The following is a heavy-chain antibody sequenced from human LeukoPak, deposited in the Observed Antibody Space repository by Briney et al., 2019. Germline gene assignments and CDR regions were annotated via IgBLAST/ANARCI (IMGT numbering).Heavy chain of an antibody. D-gene: IGHD2-15*01. CDR3: ARDPKGYDAFDI. J-gene: IGHJ3*02. Sequence: ASETLSLTCTVSGYSISSGYYWGWIRQPPGKGLEWIGSIYHSGSTYYNPSLKSRVTISVDTSKNQFSLKLSSVTAADTAVYYCARDPKGYDAFDIWGQGTMVTVSS. V-gene: IGHV4-38-2*02. CDR1: GYSISSGYY. CDR2: IYHSGST.